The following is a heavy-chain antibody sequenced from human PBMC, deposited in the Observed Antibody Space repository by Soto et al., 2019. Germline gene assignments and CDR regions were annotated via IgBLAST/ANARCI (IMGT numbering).Heavy chain of an antibody. V-gene: IGHV1-69*04. CDR1: GYIFIHHY. D-gene: IGHD3-10*01. CDR2: IIPILGIA. J-gene: IGHJ6*02. CDR3: ARGTDSNSRGAPPLYYYGMDV. Sequence: SVKVSCKTSGYIFIHHYIHWVRQAPGQGLEWMGRIIPILGIANYAQKFQGRVTITADKSTSTAYMELSSLRSEDTAVYYCARGTDSNSRGAPPLYYYGMDVWGQGTTVTVSS.